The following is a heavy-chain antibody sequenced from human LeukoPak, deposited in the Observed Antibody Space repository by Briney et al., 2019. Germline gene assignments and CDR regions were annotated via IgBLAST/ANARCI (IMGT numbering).Heavy chain of an antibody. D-gene: IGHD3-16*02. V-gene: IGHV1-2*04. CDR1: GYTFTAYY. Sequence: ASVKVSCKASGYTFTAYYLHWVRQAPGQGLEWMGWINPNSGGTNYAQKFKGWVTLTRDTSINATYMELSRLASDVTAVYFCARGTPGSYLGYWGQGTLVTVSS. CDR3: ARGTPGSYLGY. J-gene: IGHJ4*02. CDR2: INPNSGGT.